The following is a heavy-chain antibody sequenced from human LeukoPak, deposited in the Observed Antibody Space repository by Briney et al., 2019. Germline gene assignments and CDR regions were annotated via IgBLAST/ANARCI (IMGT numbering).Heavy chain of an antibody. CDR1: GSTFSSYG. Sequence: GRSLRLSCAASGSTFSSYGMHWVRQAPGKGLEWVAVISYDGSNKYYADSVKGRFTISRDNSKNTLYLQMNSLRAEDTAVYYCAGGPKQQLLWGRASNGFDPWGQGTLVTVSS. V-gene: IGHV3-30*03. CDR3: AGGPKQQLLWGRASNGFDP. J-gene: IGHJ5*02. D-gene: IGHD2-2*01. CDR2: ISYDGSNK.